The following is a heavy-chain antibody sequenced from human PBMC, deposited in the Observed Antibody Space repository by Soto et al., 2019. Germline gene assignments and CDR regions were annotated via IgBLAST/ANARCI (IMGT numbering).Heavy chain of an antibody. V-gene: IGHV3-30-3*01. CDR3: ARDRRQWLVSGNWFDP. D-gene: IGHD6-19*01. CDR2: ISYDGSNK. CDR1: GFTFSSYA. Sequence: GGSLRLSCAASGFTFSSYAMHWVRQAPGKGLEWVAVISYDGSNKYYADSVKGRFTISRDNSKNTLYLQMNSLRAEDTAVYYCARDRRQWLVSGNWFDPWGQGTLVTVSS. J-gene: IGHJ5*02.